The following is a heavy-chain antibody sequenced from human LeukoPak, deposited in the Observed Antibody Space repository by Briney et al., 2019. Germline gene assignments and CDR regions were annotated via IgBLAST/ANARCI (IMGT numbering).Heavy chain of an antibody. D-gene: IGHD6-6*01. CDR1: GFTFGDYD. Sequence: GGSLRLSCAASGFTFGDYDMHWVRQAPGKGLEWVSGITWNSGNIVYVDSVKGRFTISRDNAKNSLFLQMNSLRAEDTALYYCAKDKTSFYDAMDVWGQGTTGTVSS. CDR2: ITWNSGNI. V-gene: IGHV3-9*01. CDR3: AKDKTSFYDAMDV. J-gene: IGHJ6*02.